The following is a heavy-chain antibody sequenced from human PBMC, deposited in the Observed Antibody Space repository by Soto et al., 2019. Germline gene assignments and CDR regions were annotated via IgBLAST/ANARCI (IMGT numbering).Heavy chain of an antibody. J-gene: IGHJ4*02. D-gene: IGHD6-13*01. Sequence: ASVKVSCKASGYTFTSYGISWVRQAPGQGLEWMGWISTFNSHTDYAQKVQGRVAMTTDRSTGTAYMELRSLRSDDTAVYYCARESSSSCHDYWGQGTLVTVSS. CDR2: ISTFNSHT. V-gene: IGHV1-18*01. CDR3: ARESSSSCHDY. CDR1: GYTFTSYG.